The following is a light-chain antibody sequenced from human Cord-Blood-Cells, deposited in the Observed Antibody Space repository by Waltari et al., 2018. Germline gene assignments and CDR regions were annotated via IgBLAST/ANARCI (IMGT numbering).Light chain of an antibody. CDR1: SSDVGGYNY. CDR3: SSYTSSSTWV. CDR2: EVS. V-gene: IGLV2-14*01. Sequence: QSALTQPASVSGSPGQSITISCTGTSSDVGGYNYVSWYQQHPGKAPKLMSYEVSNRTSGVVNLCSGSKSGNTASLTISGLQAEDEADYYCSSYTSSSTWVFGGGTKLTVL. J-gene: IGLJ3*02.